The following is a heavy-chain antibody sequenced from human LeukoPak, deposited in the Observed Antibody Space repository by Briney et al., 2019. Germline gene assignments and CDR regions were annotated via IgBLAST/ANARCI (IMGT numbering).Heavy chain of an antibody. CDR2: ISGSGGST. D-gene: IGHD5-12*01. V-gene: IGHV3-23*01. CDR3: AKDTSVAGNWFDP. CDR1: GFTFSNAW. J-gene: IGHJ5*02. Sequence: GGSLRLSCAASGFTFSNAWMNWVRQAPGKGLERVSAISGSGGSTYYADSVKGRFTISRDNSKNTLDLQMNSLRAEDTAVYYCAKDTSVAGNWFDPWGQGTLVTVSS.